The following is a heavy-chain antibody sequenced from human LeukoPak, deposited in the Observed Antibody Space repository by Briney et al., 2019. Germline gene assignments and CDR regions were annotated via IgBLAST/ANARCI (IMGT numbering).Heavy chain of an antibody. J-gene: IGHJ6*03. CDR3: ARIRYCSSTSCYYPPYYYYYMDV. CDR1: GYSISSGYY. CDR2: IYHSGST. D-gene: IGHD2-2*01. Sequence: SETLSLTRAVSGYSISSGYYWGWIRQPPGKGLEWIGSIYHSGSTYYNPSLKSRVTISVDTSKNQFSLKLSSVTAADTAVYYCARIRYCSSTSCYYPPYYYYYMDVWGKGTTVTVSS. V-gene: IGHV4-38-2*01.